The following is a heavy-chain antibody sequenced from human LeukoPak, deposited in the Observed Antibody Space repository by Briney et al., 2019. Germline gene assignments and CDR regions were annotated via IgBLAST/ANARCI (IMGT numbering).Heavy chain of an antibody. J-gene: IGHJ6*03. D-gene: IGHD3-16*01. CDR3: AKEGDQFRGYLDA. CDR1: GFMFSRLG. CDR2: IWHDGSVE. V-gene: IGHV3-33*06. Sequence: GGSLRLSCTASGFMFSRLGMQWVRQAPGEGLEWVAMIWHDGSVEEYADSVKGRFTISRDNSQSTLYLQMNSLRDDDTAVYYCAKEGDQFRGYLDAWGKGTTVTVSS.